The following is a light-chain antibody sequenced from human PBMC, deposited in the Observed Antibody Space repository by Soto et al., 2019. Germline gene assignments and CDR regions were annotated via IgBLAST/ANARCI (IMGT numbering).Light chain of an antibody. V-gene: IGLV1-40*01. CDR2: GNT. CDR1: SSNIGAGYD. Sequence: QSVLTQPPSVSGAPGQRVTISCTGSSSNIGAGYDVHWYQQLPGTAPKLLIYGNTNRPSGVPDRFSGSKSGTSASLAITGLQAEDEADYYCQSVDSSLSGSKVFGGGTKVTVL. CDR3: QSVDSSLSGSKV. J-gene: IGLJ3*02.